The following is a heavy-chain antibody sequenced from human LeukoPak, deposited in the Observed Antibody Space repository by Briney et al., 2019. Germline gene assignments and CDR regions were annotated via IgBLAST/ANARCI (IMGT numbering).Heavy chain of an antibody. D-gene: IGHD6-13*01. CDR1: GGSISSSSYY. V-gene: IGHV4-39*07. J-gene: IGHJ4*02. CDR2: IYYSGST. CDR3: ARYHRWYNFDY. Sequence: SETLSLTCTVSGGSISSSSYYWGWIRQPPGKGLEWIGSIYYSGSTYYNPSLKSRVTISVDTSKNQFSLKLSSVTAADTAVYYCARYHRWYNFDYWGQGTLVTVSS.